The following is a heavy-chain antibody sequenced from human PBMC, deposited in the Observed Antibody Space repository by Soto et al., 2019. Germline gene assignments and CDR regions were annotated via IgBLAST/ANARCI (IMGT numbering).Heavy chain of an antibody. V-gene: IGHV3-7*01. J-gene: IGHJ3*02. D-gene: IGHD2-2*01. CDR2: IKQDGSEK. CDR3: AREVCNGTSCSRAGAFDI. Sequence: GGSLRLSCAASGFTFSSYWMSWVRQAPGKGLEWVANIKQDGSEKYYVDSVKGRFTISRDNAKNSLYLQMNSLRAEDTAVFYCAREVCNGTSCSRAGAFDIWGQGTMVTVSS. CDR1: GFTFSSYW.